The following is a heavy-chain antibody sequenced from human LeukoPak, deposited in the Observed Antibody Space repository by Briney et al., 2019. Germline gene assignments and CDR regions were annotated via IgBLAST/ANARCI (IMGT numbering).Heavy chain of an antibody. J-gene: IGHJ4*02. CDR3: ARRGTLAPYYYFED. D-gene: IGHD1-1*01. Sequence: GGSLRLSCAASGFTFSSYGMHWVRQAPGKGLEWVAVISYDGSNKYYADSVKGRFTISRDNSKNTLYLQMNSLIPKDMAVYYCARRGTLAPYYYFEDWGQGTLVTVSS. CDR2: ISYDGSNK. V-gene: IGHV3-30*03. CDR1: GFTFSSYG.